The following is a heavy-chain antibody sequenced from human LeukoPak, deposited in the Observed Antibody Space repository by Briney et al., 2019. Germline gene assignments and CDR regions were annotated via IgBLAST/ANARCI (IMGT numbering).Heavy chain of an antibody. CDR3: AKQYYYDSSRYDAFDI. J-gene: IGHJ3*02. CDR2: ISWNSGSI. CDR1: GFTFDDYA. D-gene: IGHD3-22*01. Sequence: GRSLRLSCAASGFTFDDYAMHWVRQAPGKGLEWVSGISWNSGSIGYADSVKSRFTISRDNAKNSLYLQMNSLRAEDTALYYCAKQYYYDSSRYDAFDIWGQGTMVTVSS. V-gene: IGHV3-9*01.